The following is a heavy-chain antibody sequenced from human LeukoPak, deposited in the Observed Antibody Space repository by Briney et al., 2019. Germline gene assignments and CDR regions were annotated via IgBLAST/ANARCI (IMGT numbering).Heavy chain of an antibody. Sequence: PSETLSLTCAVYGPSFSGYYWSWIRQPPGKGLEWVGEINHSGSTNYNPSLKRRVTISVDTSKNQYSLKLSSVTAADTAVYYCARVVIVVVPAAMSYYYYYYMDVWGKGTTVTVSS. J-gene: IGHJ6*03. CDR1: GPSFSGYY. CDR3: ARVVIVVVPAAMSYYYYYYMDV. CDR2: INHSGST. V-gene: IGHV4-34*01. D-gene: IGHD2-2*01.